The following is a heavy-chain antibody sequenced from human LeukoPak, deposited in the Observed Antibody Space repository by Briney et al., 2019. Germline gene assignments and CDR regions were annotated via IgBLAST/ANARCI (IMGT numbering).Heavy chain of an antibody. CDR3: ARDPSASPLNFEWLPVPPSTYYYYMDV. J-gene: IGHJ6*03. CDR2: ISAYNGNT. V-gene: IGHV1-18*01. CDR1: GYTFTSYG. D-gene: IGHD3-9*01. Sequence: ASVKVSCKASGYTFTSYGISWVRQAPGQGLEWMGWISAYNGNTNYAQKLQGRVTMTTDTSTSTAYMELRSLRSDDTAVYYCARDPSASPLNFEWLPVPPSTYYYYMDVWGKGTTVTVSS.